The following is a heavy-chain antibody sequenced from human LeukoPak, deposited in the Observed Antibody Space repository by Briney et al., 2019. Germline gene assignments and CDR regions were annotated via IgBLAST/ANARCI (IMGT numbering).Heavy chain of an antibody. V-gene: IGHV4-39*01. CDR2: INYSGST. Sequence: SETLSLTCTVSGGSISSSSQYWGWIRQPPGKGLEWIGSINYSGSTYYNPSLKSRVTISVDTSKNQFSLKLSSVTAAGTAVYYCARPSIAVSGTGDDPFDIWGQGTMVTVSS. CDR3: ARPSIAVSGTGDDPFDI. J-gene: IGHJ3*02. CDR1: GGSISSSSQY. D-gene: IGHD6-19*01.